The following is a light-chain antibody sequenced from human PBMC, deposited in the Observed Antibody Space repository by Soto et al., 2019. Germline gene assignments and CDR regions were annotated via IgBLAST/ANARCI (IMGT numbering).Light chain of an antibody. V-gene: IGKV3-20*01. Sequence: EIVLTQSPGTLSLSPGERATLSCRASQSVSSSHLAWYQQKPGQAPRLLIYGASSRATGIPDRFSGSGSGTDFTLTISRLEPEDFAVYYCQQYGSSGCTFGGGPKVEIK. J-gene: IGKJ4*01. CDR2: GAS. CDR3: QQYGSSGCT. CDR1: QSVSSSH.